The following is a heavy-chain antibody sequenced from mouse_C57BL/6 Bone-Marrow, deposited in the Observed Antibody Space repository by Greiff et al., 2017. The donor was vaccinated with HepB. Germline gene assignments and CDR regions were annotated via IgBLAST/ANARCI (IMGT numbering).Heavy chain of an antibody. CDR2: ISNGGGST. Sequence: EVKLVESGGGLVQPGGSLKLSCAASGFTFSDYYMYWVRQTPEKRLEWVAYISNGGGSTYYPDTVKGRFTISRDNAKNTLYLQMSRLKSEDTAMYYCARRGGLTGYYYAMDDWGQGTSVTVSS. CDR1: GFTFSDYY. D-gene: IGHD4-1*01. J-gene: IGHJ4*01. CDR3: ARRGGLTGYYYAMDD. V-gene: IGHV5-12*01.